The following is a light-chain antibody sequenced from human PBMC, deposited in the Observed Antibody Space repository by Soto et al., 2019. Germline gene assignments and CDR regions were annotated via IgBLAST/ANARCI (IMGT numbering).Light chain of an antibody. CDR3: QQSYSTPPT. Sequence: IQMTLSPVSLSASVVDRVTITCRASQSISTYLSWFQQKPGKAPKLLIYSASTLQSGVPSRFSGSGSGTDFTLTISRLQPEDFATYYCQQSYSTPPTFGQGTRLEIK. CDR1: QSISTY. V-gene: IGKV1-39*01. J-gene: IGKJ5*01. CDR2: SAS.